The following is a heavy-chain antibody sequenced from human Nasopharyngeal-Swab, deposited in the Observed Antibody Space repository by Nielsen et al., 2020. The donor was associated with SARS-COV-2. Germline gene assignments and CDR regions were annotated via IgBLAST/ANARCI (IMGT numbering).Heavy chain of an antibody. CDR3: ATSGGNWNDGGFDY. J-gene: IGHJ4*02. CDR1: GYTFTSYD. D-gene: IGHD1-20*01. Sequence: ASVKVSCKASGYTFTSYDINWVRQATGQGLEWMGWMNPNSGNTGYAQKFQGRVTMTRNTSISTAYMELSSLRSEDTAVYYCATSGGNWNDGGFDYWGQGTLVTVSS. V-gene: IGHV1-8*01. CDR2: MNPNSGNT.